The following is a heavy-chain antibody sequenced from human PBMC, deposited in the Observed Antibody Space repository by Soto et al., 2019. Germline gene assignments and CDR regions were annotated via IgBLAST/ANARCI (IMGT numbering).Heavy chain of an antibody. V-gene: IGHV4-59*01. CDR2: VYYTGST. Sequence: SETLSLTRSVSGGSISGSYWSWFRQSPGKGLEWLGYVYYTGSTNYSPSLRSRVSISVDTSKNEFSLRLSSVTAADTAVYFCARSVAVPGAHIDYWGQGTQLTVSS. D-gene: IGHD6-19*01. CDR1: GGSISGSY. CDR3: ARSVAVPGAHIDY. J-gene: IGHJ4*02.